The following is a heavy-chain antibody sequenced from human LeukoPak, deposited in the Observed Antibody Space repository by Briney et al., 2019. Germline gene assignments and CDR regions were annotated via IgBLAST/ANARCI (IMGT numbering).Heavy chain of an antibody. J-gene: IGHJ3*02. CDR3: ATGYCSSTSCYKTFGNAFDI. D-gene: IGHD2-2*02. CDR2: INPNSGGT. V-gene: IGHV1-2*04. Sequence: ASVKVSCKASGYTFTSYGISWVRQAPGQGLEWMGWINPNSGGTDYAQKFQGWVTMTRDTSISTAYMELSRLRSDDTAVYYCATGYCSSTSCYKTFGNAFDIWGQGTMVTVSS. CDR1: GYTFTSYG.